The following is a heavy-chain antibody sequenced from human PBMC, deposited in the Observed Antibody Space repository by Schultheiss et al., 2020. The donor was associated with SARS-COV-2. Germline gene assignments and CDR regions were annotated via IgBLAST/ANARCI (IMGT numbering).Heavy chain of an antibody. CDR1: GGSISSGGYY. D-gene: IGHD6-19*01. V-gene: IGHV4-61*08. J-gene: IGHJ6*03. Sequence: SETLSLTCTVSGGSISSGGYYWSWIRQPPGKGLEWIGEINHSGSTNYNPSLKSRVTISVDTSKNQFSLKLSSVTAADTAVYYCARAPLPELVAVAGTEEAYYMDVWGKGTTVTVSS. CDR2: INHSGST. CDR3: ARAPLPELVAVAGTEEAYYMDV.